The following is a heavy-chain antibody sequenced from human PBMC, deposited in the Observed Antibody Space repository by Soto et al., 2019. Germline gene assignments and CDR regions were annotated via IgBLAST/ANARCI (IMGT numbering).Heavy chain of an antibody. D-gene: IGHD3-9*01. CDR1: GVTFRGSSLY. Sequence: PPETLSLTCNISGVTFRGSSLYCGWIRQPPGKGLEWIGSIHYSGSTYYQPSLKNRVIISADMSRNEVSLKLRSVTAADTAVYYCATLHFDFDDYWGQGIPVTSPQ. CDR3: ATLHFDFDDY. CDR2: IHYSGST. J-gene: IGHJ4*02. V-gene: IGHV4-39*01.